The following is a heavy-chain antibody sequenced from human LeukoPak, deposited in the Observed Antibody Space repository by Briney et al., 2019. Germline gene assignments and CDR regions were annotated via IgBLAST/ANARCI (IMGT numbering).Heavy chain of an antibody. J-gene: IGHJ4*02. CDR2: IKSKTDGGTT. D-gene: IGHD3-3*01. Sequence: PGGSLRLSCAASGFTFGNAWMSWVRQAPGKGLEWVGRIKSKTDGGTTDYAAPVKGRFTISRDDSKNTLYLQMNSLKTEDTAVYYCTTDPSVIEWLDYRGQGTLVTVSS. CDR1: GFTFGNAW. V-gene: IGHV3-15*01. CDR3: TTDPSVIEWLDY.